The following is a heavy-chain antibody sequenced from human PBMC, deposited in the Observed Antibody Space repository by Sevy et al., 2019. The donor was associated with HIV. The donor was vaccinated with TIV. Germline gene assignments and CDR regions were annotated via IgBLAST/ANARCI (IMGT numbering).Heavy chain of an antibody. CDR2: IRSKDYGGAT. CDR1: GFTFGDYA. V-gene: IGHV3-49*03. J-gene: IGHJ4*02. D-gene: IGHD3-22*01. Sequence: GGSLRLSCTGSGFTFGDYAMSWFRQAPGMGLEWVGFIRSKDYGGATEYAASVKGRFTISRDDSKSIADLQMNSLKTADTAVYYCTRGYYYDSSGYSDYWGQGTLVTVSS. CDR3: TRGYYYDSSGYSDY.